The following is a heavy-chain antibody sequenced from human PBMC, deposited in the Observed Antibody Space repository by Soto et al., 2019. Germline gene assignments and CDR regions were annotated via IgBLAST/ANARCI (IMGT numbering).Heavy chain of an antibody. CDR1: GYTFTSYG. CDR3: ARHDYVFRPSDY. J-gene: IGHJ4*02. D-gene: IGHD3-16*01. V-gene: IGHV1-18*01. Sequence: ASVKVSFKASGYTFTSYGISWVRQAPGQGLEWMGWISAYNGNTNYAQKLQGRVTMTTDTSTSTAYMELRSLRSDDTAVYYCARHDYVFRPSDYWGQGTLVTVSS. CDR2: ISAYNGNT.